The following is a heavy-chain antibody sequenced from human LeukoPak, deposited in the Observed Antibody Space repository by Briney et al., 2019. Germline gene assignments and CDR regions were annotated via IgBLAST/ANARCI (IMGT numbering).Heavy chain of an antibody. D-gene: IGHD3-10*01. J-gene: IGHJ4*02. V-gene: IGHV1-3*01. CDR3: ARAYYYGSGSYYFDY. CDR2: INAGNGNT. CDR1: GYTFTSYA. Sequence: RTSVKVSCKASGYTFTSYAMHWVRQAPGQRLEWMGWINAGNGNTKYSQKFQGRVTITRDTSASTAYMELSSLRSEDTAVYYCARAYYYGSGSYYFDYWGQGTLVTVSS.